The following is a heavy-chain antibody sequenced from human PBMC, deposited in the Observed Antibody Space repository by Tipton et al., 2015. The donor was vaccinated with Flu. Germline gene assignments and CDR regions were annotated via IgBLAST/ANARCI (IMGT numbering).Heavy chain of an antibody. V-gene: IGHV4-38-2*01. CDR3: ARQSANYGYFSRLDY. D-gene: IGHD3-10*01. CDR1: GDSIRSGSY. J-gene: IGHJ4*02. Sequence: PGLVKPSETLSLTCGVSGDSIRSGSYWGWIRQPPGKGLEWIGSIYQSGTTYYNPSLKSRVTISVDTSNNEFSLKLSSATAADTAIYYCARQSANYGYFSRLDYWGQGTLVTVSP. CDR2: IYQSGTT.